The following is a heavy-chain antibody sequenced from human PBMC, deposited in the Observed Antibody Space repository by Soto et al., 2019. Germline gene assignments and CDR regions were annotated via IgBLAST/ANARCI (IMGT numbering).Heavy chain of an antibody. Sequence: QVQLVQSGAEVKKPGASVKVSCKASGYTFTSYGINWVRQAPGQGLEWMGWISANNGNTHYAQKLQGRVTMTTDTTTSTAYMELRSLRSDDTDVYYCARVQSGYDFAYWGQGTLVTVSS. CDR3: ARVQSGYDFAY. D-gene: IGHD5-12*01. V-gene: IGHV1-18*01. CDR2: ISANNGNT. J-gene: IGHJ4*02. CDR1: GYTFTSYG.